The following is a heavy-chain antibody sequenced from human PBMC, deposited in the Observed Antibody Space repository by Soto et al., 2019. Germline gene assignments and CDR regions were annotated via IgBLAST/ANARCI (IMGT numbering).Heavy chain of an antibody. CDR3: ARIKKSKYDQGPYYFDY. Sequence: GGSLRLSCAASGFTFSSYWMSWVRQAPGKGLEWVANIKQDGSEKYYVDSVKGRFTISRDNAKNSLYLQMNSLRAEDTAVYYCARIKKSKYDQGPYYFDYWGQGTLVTVSS. J-gene: IGHJ4*02. CDR1: GFTFSSYW. D-gene: IGHD3-16*01. CDR2: IKQDGSEK. V-gene: IGHV3-7*01.